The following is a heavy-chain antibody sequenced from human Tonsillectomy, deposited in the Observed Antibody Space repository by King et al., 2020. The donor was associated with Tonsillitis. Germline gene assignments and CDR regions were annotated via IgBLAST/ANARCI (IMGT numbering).Heavy chain of an antibody. CDR1: GYTFTNYI. CDR3: ARAGGVGAAGY. Sequence: QLVQSGAEVKKPGASVKVSCKASGYTFTNYIMHWMRQAPGQRLEWMGWINAGNGNTKYSQNFQGRVTFTRDTSASTAYMELSSLTSEDTAVYFCARAGGVGAAGYWGQGTLVTVS. V-gene: IGHV1-3*01. CDR2: INAGNGNT. D-gene: IGHD2-15*01. J-gene: IGHJ4*02.